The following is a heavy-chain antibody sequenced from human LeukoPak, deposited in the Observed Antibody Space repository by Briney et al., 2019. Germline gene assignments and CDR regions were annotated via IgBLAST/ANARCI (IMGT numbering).Heavy chain of an antibody. V-gene: IGHV4-34*01. CDR3: ARLSTQWLVPYFDY. CDR1: GGSFSGYY. CDR2: INHSGST. J-gene: IGHJ4*02. Sequence: SETLSLTCAVYGGSFSGYYWSWIRQPPGEGLEWIGEINHSGSTNYNPSLKSRVTISVDTSKNQFSLKLSSVTAADTAVYYCARLSTQWLVPYFDYWGQGTLVTVSS. D-gene: IGHD6-19*01.